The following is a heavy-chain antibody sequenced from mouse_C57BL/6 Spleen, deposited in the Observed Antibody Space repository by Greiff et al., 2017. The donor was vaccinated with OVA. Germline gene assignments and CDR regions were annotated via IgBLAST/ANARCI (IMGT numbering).Heavy chain of an antibody. CDR1: GYTFTSYW. CDR2: IDPSDSYT. D-gene: IGHD1-1*01. J-gene: IGHJ3*01. V-gene: IGHV1-59*01. Sequence: QVQLKQPGAELVRPGTSVKLSCKASGYTFTSYWMHWVKQRPGQGLEWIGVIDPSDSYTNYNQKFKGKATLTVDTSSSTAYMQLSRLTSEDSAVYYCARSARDYGSSYEGAWFAYWGQGTLVTVSA. CDR3: ARSARDYGSSYEGAWFAY.